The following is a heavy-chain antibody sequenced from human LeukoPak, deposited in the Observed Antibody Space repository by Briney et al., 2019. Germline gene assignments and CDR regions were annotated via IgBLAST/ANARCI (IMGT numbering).Heavy chain of an antibody. V-gene: IGHV2-5*02. CDR2: IYWDDDK. CDR1: GFSLSTSGVA. J-gene: IGHJ4*02. CDR3: AHRRDGYNSLDY. D-gene: IGHD5-24*01. Sequence: SGPTLVKPPQTLTLTCTFSGFSLSTSGVAVGWIRQPPVKALEWLGLIYWDDDKRYSPSLKSALTITKDTSKNQVVLTMTNMDPVDTATYYCAHRRDGYNSLDYWGQGTLVTVSS.